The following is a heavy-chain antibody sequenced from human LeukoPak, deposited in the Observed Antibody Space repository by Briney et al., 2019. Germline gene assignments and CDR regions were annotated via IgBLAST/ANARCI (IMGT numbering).Heavy chain of an antibody. CDR1: GFTYTAYW. V-gene: IGHV3-7*01. Sequence: GGSLRLSCAASGFTYTAYWMSWVRQAPGKGLEWVAKIKQGGSEEYYVDSVKGRFTISRDNAKNSLYLEMNNLRVEDTAVYHCARSGFWSGSHWFDPWGQGTLVTVSS. CDR2: IKQGGSEE. J-gene: IGHJ5*02. D-gene: IGHD3-3*01. CDR3: ARSGFWSGSHWFDP.